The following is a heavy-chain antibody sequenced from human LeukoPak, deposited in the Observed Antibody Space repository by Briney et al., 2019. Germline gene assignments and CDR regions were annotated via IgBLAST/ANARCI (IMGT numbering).Heavy chain of an antibody. CDR2: INPSGGST. Sequence: ASVKVSCKASGYTFTSYYMHWVRQAPGQGLEWMGIINPSGGSTSYAQKFQGRVTMTRDTSTSTVYMELSSLRSEDTAVYYCARVGSSGWYRKYYFDYWGQGTLVTVSS. CDR1: GYTFTSYY. J-gene: IGHJ4*02. CDR3: ARVGSSGWYRKYYFDY. V-gene: IGHV1-46*01. D-gene: IGHD6-19*01.